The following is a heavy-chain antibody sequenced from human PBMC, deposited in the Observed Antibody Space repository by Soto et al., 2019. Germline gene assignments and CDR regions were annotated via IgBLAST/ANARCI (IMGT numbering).Heavy chain of an antibody. V-gene: IGHV3-74*01. Sequence: GGSLRLSCAASGFTFSSYGMHWVRQAPGKGLVWVSRINSDGSSTSYADSVKGRFTISRDNAKNTLYLQMNSLRAEDTAVYYCARDKRIQLWFGRLKPFDYWGQGTLVTVSS. CDR3: ARDKRIQLWFGRLKPFDY. D-gene: IGHD5-18*01. CDR1: GFTFSSYG. J-gene: IGHJ4*02. CDR2: INSDGSST.